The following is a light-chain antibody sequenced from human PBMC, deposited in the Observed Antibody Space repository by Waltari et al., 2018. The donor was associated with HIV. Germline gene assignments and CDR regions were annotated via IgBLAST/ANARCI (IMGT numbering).Light chain of an antibody. CDR2: EVT. V-gene: IGLV2-8*01. J-gene: IGLJ2*01. CDR3: SSFAPTNKFYVL. CDR1: SSDIGGYNY. Sequence: QSTLTQPSSASGSPGQSVTIPCTGTSSDIGGYNYVSWYQQHPGKAPKLIMTEVTKRPSGVPDRFSGSKSGNTASLTVSGLQADDEALYYCSSFAPTNKFYVLFGGGTTLTVL.